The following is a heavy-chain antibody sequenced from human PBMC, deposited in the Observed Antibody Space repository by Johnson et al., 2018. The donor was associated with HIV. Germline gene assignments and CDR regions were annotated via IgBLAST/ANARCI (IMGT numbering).Heavy chain of an antibody. J-gene: IGHJ3*02. CDR3: AKSTQANILRESGPYGAFDI. CDR2: IHSGGST. Sequence: VQLVESGGGVVQPGRSLRLSCAASGFTFSNYALHWVRQAPGRGLEWVSVIHSGGSTYYADSVEGRFTISRDNSKNTLYVQMNSLRAEDTAVYYCAKSTQANILRESGPYGAFDIWGQGTMVTVSS. CDR1: GFTFSNYA. V-gene: IGHV3-NL1*01. D-gene: IGHD3-10*01.